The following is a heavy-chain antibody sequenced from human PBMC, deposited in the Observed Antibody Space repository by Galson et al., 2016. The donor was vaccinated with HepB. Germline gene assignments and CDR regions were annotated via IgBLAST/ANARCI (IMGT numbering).Heavy chain of an antibody. CDR2: INPNTGDT. D-gene: IGHD2-8*02. J-gene: IGHJ6*03. V-gene: IGHV1-2*06. Sequence: SVKVSCKASGYTFTDYYFMYWVRQAPGQGLEWIGRINPNTGDTNYAQKLQGRVTMTRDTSISTAYMDLTRPTDEDTAVYYCARDKGEAGGQHYFYMDVWGKGTTVTVSS. CDR1: GYTFTDYYF. CDR3: ARDKGEAGGQHYFYMDV.